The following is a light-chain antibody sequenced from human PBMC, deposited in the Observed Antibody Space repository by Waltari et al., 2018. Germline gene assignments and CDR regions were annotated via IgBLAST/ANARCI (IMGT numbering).Light chain of an antibody. CDR3: QHYVRLPAT. Sequence: IVXTXSXGTLSLSPGERATLSCRARQSVSRSLAWYQQKPGQAPKLLIYGASTRATGIPDMFTGSGSGTDFSFTISSLEAEDFAIYFCQHYVRLPATFGQGTKVEIK. CDR1: QSVSRS. V-gene: IGKV3-20*01. CDR2: GAS. J-gene: IGKJ1*01.